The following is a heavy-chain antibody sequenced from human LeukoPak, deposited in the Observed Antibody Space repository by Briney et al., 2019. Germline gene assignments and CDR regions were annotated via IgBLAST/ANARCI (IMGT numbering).Heavy chain of an antibody. V-gene: IGHV4-61*01. CDR3: ARGAPSGSYLDY. J-gene: IGHJ4*02. Sequence: SETLSLTCTVSGGSVSSGSYYWSWIRQPPEKGLEWIGYIYYSGSTNYNPSLKSRVTISVDTSKNQFSLKLSSVTAADTAVYYCARGAPSGSYLDYWGQGTLVTVSS. D-gene: IGHD1-26*01. CDR2: IYYSGST. CDR1: GGSVSSGSYY.